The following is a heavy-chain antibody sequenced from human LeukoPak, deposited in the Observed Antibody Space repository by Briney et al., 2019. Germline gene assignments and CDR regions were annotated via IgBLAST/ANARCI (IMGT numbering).Heavy chain of an antibody. CDR1: GGTLSSYA. CDR3: ARAGDSSGYYDFWYYFDY. V-gene: IGHV1-69*13. J-gene: IGHJ4*02. D-gene: IGHD3-22*01. CDR2: IIPIFGTA. Sequence: ASVKVSCKASGGTLSSYAISWVRQAPGQGLEWMGGIIPIFGTANYAQKFQGRVTITADESTSTAYMELSSLRSEDTAVYYCARAGDSSGYYDFWYYFDYWGQGTLVTVSS.